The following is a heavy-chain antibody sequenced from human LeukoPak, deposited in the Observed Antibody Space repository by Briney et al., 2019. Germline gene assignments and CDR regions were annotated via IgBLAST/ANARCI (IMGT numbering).Heavy chain of an antibody. J-gene: IGHJ3*02. CDR1: GGSISSSSYY. CDR2: IYYNGDT. V-gene: IGHV4-39*07. CDR3: ARSGVIQLWLQGDAFDI. Sequence: SETLSLTCTVSGGSISSSSYYWAWIRQPPGKGLEWIGSIYYNGDTYFNPSLKSRVTISVDTSKNQFSLKLSSVTAADTAVYYCARSGVIQLWLQGDAFDIWGQGTMVTVSS. D-gene: IGHD5-18*01.